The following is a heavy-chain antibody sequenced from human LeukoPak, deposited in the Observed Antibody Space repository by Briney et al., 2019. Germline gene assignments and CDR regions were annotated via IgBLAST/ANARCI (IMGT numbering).Heavy chain of an antibody. CDR3: AKDGEVYSSSSPYPVY. D-gene: IGHD6-6*01. CDR1: GGTFSSYS. J-gene: IGHJ4*02. Sequence: AASVKVSCKASGGTFSSYSITWVRQAPGQGLEWMGRIIPILDVVNYAQNFQGRVTITADKTTSTAYMELRSLTSEDTAVYYCAKDGEVYSSSSPYPVYWGQGTLVTVSS. CDR2: IIPILDVV. V-gene: IGHV1-69*04.